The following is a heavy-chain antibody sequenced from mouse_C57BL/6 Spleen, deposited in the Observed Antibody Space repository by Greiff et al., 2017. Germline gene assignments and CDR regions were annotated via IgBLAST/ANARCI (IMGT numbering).Heavy chain of an antibody. D-gene: IGHD1-1*01. CDR1: GYTFTDSN. J-gene: IGHJ4*01. V-gene: IGHV1-18*01. CDR2: ISPNNGGT. Sequence: EVQLQQSGPELVKPGASVKIPCKASGYTFTDSNMDWVKQSHGKSLEWIGDISPNNGGTIYNQKCKGKATLTVDKSSSTAYMELRSLTSEDTAVYYCTRREYYGSSYAMDYWGQGTSVTVSS. CDR3: TRREYYGSSYAMDY.